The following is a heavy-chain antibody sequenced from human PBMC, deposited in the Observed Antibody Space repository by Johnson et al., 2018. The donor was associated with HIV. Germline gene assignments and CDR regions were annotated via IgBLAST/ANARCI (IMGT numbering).Heavy chain of an antibody. J-gene: IGHJ3*02. Sequence: QVQLVESGGGVVQPGRSLRLSCEASGFTFSNFVMHWVRQAPGKGLEWLTSISYDGANKYYADSVRGRFTISRDNSRNTLFLQMDSLKTEDTAVFYCAKDMAPRSRIAAAASHAFDIWGQGTMVTVSS. CDR2: ISYDGANK. V-gene: IGHV3-30-3*01. CDR1: GFTFSNFV. D-gene: IGHD6-13*01. CDR3: AKDMAPRSRIAAAASHAFDI.